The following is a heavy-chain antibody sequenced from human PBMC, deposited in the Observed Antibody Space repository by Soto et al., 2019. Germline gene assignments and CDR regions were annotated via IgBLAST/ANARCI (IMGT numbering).Heavy chain of an antibody. J-gene: IGHJ4*02. V-gene: IGHV4-39*01. Sequence: PSETLSLTCTVSGGSTSSSSYFWGWIRHPPGKGLEWIGTIYYSGSTYYNPSLKSRVTVSVDTSKNQFSLKLSSVTAADTAVYYCATSLIRGSIITPLYLDYWGLGTLVTVSS. CDR1: GGSTSSSSYF. CDR3: ATSLIRGSIITPLYLDY. D-gene: IGHD3-10*01. CDR2: IYYSGST.